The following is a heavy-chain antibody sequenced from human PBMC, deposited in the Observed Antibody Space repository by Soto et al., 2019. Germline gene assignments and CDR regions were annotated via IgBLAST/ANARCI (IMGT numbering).Heavy chain of an antibody. CDR3: ARPPSDETTAYYYYMDE. CDR1: GGTFSSYT. D-gene: IGHD1-26*01. V-gene: IGHV1-69*02. Sequence: GASVKVSCKASGGTFSSYTISWVRQAPGQGLEWMGRIIPILGIANYAQKFQDSVTITADKSTSTAYMELSSLRSEDTAVYYCARPPSDETTAYYYYMDEWGKETTVTVSS. J-gene: IGHJ6*03. CDR2: IIPILGIA.